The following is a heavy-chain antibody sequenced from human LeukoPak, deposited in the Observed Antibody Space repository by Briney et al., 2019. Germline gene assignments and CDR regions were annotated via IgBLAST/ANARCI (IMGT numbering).Heavy chain of an antibody. CDR1: GYTFTSYY. CDR3: ARAGVYGGNSGAYYYYGMDV. Sequence: GASVKVSCKASGYTFTSYYMHWVRQAPGQGLEWMGIINPSGGSTSYAQKFQGRVTMTRDTSTSTVYMELSSLRSEDTAVYYCARAGVYGGNSGAYYYYGMDVWGQGTTVTVSS. D-gene: IGHD4-17*01. CDR2: INPSGGST. V-gene: IGHV1-46*01. J-gene: IGHJ6*02.